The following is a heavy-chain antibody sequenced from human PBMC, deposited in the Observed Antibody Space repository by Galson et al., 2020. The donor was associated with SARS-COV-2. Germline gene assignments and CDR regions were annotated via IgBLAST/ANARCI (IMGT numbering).Heavy chain of an antibody. V-gene: IGHV4-31*03. CDR1: GGSISSGGYY. Sequence: SETLSLTCTVSGGSISSGGYYWSWIRQHPGKGLEWLGYIYYSGSTYYNPSLKSRVTISVDTSKNQFSLKLSSVTAADTAVYYCARAPRTSSTTVIHFDYWGQGTLVTVSS. CDR3: ARAPRTSSTTVIHFDY. J-gene: IGHJ4*02. D-gene: IGHD4-4*01. CDR2: IYYSGST.